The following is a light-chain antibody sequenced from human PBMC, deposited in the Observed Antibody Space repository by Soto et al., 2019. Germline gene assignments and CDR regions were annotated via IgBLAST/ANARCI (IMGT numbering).Light chain of an antibody. CDR3: SSFAGSNVV. J-gene: IGLJ2*01. V-gene: IGLV2-8*01. CDR2: EVS. Sequence: QSALTQPPSASGSPGQPVTISCTGTSSDVGGYNYVSWYQQHPGKAPKLMISEVSKRPSGVPDRFSGSKSGNTASLTVSGLQAEDEADYYCSSFAGSNVVFGGGTKVTVL. CDR1: SSDVGGYNY.